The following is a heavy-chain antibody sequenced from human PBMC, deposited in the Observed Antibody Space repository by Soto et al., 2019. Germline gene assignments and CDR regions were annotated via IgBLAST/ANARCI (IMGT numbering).Heavy chain of an antibody. D-gene: IGHD3-10*01. V-gene: IGHV3-30*18. CDR2: ISYDGSNK. CDR1: GFTFSSYA. Sequence: GGSLRLSCAASGFTFSSYAMSWVRQAPGKGLEWVAVISYDGSNKYYADSVKGRFTISRDNSKNTLYLQMNSLRAEDTAVYYCAKEKWFGVRLGYTSNYYYYYGMDVWGQGTTVTVSS. CDR3: AKEKWFGVRLGYTSNYYYYYGMDV. J-gene: IGHJ6*02.